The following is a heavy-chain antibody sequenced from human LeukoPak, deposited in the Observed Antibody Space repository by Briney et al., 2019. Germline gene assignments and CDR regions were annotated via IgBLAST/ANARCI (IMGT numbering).Heavy chain of an antibody. CDR2: IYYSGST. CDR3: ARSTVPTFGYFDL. CDR1: GGSISSGDYY. D-gene: IGHD4/OR15-4a*01. V-gene: IGHV4-30-4*01. J-gene: IGHJ2*01. Sequence: SETLSLTCTVSGGSISSGDYYWSWIRQPPGKGLEWIGYIYYSGSTYYNPSLKSRVTISVDTSKNQFSLKLSSVTAADTAVYYCARSTVPTFGYFDLWGRGTLVTVSS.